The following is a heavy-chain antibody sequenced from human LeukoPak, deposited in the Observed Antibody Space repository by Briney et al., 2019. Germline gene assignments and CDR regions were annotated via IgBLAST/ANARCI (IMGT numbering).Heavy chain of an antibody. J-gene: IGHJ4*02. V-gene: IGHV5-51*01. CDR3: ARQDGDGLYYFDY. Sequence: GESLRISCEVSGYSFSIYWIAWVRQVPGKGLEWMGVIYPGDSDTRYGPSFQGQVTISVDKSTNTAYLQWNSLKASDTAMYYCARQDGDGLYYFDYWGQGALVTVSS. D-gene: IGHD3-9*01. CDR1: GYSFSIYW. CDR2: IYPGDSDT.